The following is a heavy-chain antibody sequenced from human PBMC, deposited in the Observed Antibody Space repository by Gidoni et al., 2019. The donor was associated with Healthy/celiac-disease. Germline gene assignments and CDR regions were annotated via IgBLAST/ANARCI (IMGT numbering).Heavy chain of an antibody. CDR2: ISGSGGSK. V-gene: IGHV3-23*01. CDR1: GFTFSSYA. Sequence: EVQLLESGGGLVQPGGSLRLSCAASGFTFSSYAMGWVRQAPGKGLEWVSAISGSGGSKYYADSVKGRFTISRDNSKNKLYLQMNSLRAEDTAVYYCAKPPPPIYDSSGYYFDYWGQGTLVTVSS. CDR3: AKPPPPIYDSSGYYFDY. J-gene: IGHJ4*02. D-gene: IGHD3-22*01.